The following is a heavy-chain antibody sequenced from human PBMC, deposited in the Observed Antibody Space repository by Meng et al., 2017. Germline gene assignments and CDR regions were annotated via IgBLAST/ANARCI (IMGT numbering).Heavy chain of an antibody. CDR3: ARGHNDYGDYPNWFDP. V-gene: IGHV4-39*07. D-gene: IGHD4-17*01. J-gene: IGHJ5*02. CDR2: IYYSGST. Sequence: PPLQGSGPGLVNPSGTLSLPCTVSGGSISSSSYYWGWIRQPPGKGLEWIGSIYYSGSTYYNPSLKSRVTISVDTSKNQFSLKLSSVTAADTAVYYCARGHNDYGDYPNWFDPWGQGTLVTVSS. CDR1: GGSISSSSYY.